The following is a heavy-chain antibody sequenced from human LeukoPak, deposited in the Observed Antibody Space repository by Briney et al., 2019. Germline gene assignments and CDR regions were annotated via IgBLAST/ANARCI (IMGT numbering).Heavy chain of an antibody. CDR1: GFNFSDHY. V-gene: IGHV3-11*01. J-gene: IGHJ4*02. CDR2: ISGSGATL. CDR3: ARGLFGSSGYYDY. D-gene: IGHD3-22*01. Sequence: PGRSLRLSCAASGFNFSDHYMSWVRQTPGRGLEWVTYISGSGATLHPADSVKGRFTISRDNAKNSLSLQMNSLRAEDTARYYWARGLFGSSGYYDYWGQGILVTVSS.